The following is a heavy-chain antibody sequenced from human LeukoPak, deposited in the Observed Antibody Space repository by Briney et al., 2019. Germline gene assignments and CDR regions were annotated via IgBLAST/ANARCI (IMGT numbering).Heavy chain of an antibody. Sequence: SETLSLTCTVSGGSISTSIYRWGWIRQPPGKGLEWIGSIYYSGSTYYNPSLKSRVTMSVDTSKNQFSLRLSSVTAADTAVYYCARQPSGTYNWFDPWGQGTLVTVSS. CDR2: IYYSGST. D-gene: IGHD1-26*01. CDR1: GGSISTSIYR. V-gene: IGHV4-39*01. J-gene: IGHJ5*02. CDR3: ARQPSGTYNWFDP.